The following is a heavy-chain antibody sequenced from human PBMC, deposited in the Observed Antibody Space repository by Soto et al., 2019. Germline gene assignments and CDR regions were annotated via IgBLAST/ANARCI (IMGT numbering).Heavy chain of an antibody. J-gene: IGHJ6*02. Sequence: SETLSLTCTVSGGSVSSGSYYWSWIRQPPGKGLEWIGYIYYSGSTNYNPSLKSRVTISVDTSKNQFSLKLSSVTAADTAVYYCARDSLAAAGNYYYYGMDVWGQGTTVTVSS. D-gene: IGHD6-13*01. CDR1: GGSVSSGSYY. V-gene: IGHV4-61*01. CDR2: IYYSGST. CDR3: ARDSLAAAGNYYYYGMDV.